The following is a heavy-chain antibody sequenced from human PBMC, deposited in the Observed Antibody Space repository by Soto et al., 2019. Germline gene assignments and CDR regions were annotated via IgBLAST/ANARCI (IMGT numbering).Heavy chain of an antibody. J-gene: IGHJ3*01. Sequence: SESLSLTCSVSGDYIHVGGYYWTWIRQRPGKGLEWMGYIYYTGKTYYNPSLESRLTMSVDRSKNQFSLRLTSVTAADTAMYYCATDPADVFNLWGQGTLVTVSS. CDR1: GDYIHVGGYY. CDR3: ATDPADVFNL. V-gene: IGHV4-31*03. CDR2: IYYTGKT.